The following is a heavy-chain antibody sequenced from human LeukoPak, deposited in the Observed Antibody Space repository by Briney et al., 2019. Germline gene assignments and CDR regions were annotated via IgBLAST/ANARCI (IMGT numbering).Heavy chain of an antibody. CDR3: AREGGSSSWSFDY. D-gene: IGHD6-13*01. CDR2: ISSSSSYI. Sequence: PGGSLRLSCAASGFTFSSYSMNWVRQAPGKGLEWVSSISSSSSYIYYADSVKGRFTISRDNAKNSLYLQMNSLRAEDTAVYYCAREGGSSSWSFDYWGQGTLVTVSS. J-gene: IGHJ4*02. V-gene: IGHV3-21*01. CDR1: GFTFSSYS.